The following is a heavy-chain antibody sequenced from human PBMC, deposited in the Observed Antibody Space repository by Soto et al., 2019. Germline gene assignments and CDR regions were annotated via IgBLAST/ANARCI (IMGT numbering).Heavy chain of an antibody. CDR2: ISHDAGTK. CDR1: GFTVSTYG. D-gene: IGHD2-21*02. CDR3: HGDVASGY. Sequence: QVQLVESGGGVVQPGRSLRLSCAVSGFTVSTYGMHWVRQAPGKGLEWVAAISHDAGTKYYAGSVKDRFNISRDNSRNTLFLEMNSLRGDDMAVYYCHGDVASGYWGQGTLVTVSS. J-gene: IGHJ4*02. V-gene: IGHV3-30*03.